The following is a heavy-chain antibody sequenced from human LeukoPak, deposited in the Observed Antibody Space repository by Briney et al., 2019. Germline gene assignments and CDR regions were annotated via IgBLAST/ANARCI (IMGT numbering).Heavy chain of an antibody. Sequence: ASVKVSCKASGYTFTTYSIFWMRQAPGQGLEWMGWINAGNGNTKYSQKLQGRVTITRDTSANTAYAELSSLRSEDTAVYYCAREHDFLIDYSFDYWGQGTLVTVSS. CDR3: AREHDFLIDYSFDY. V-gene: IGHV1-3*01. CDR1: GYTFTTYS. CDR2: INAGNGNT. J-gene: IGHJ4*02. D-gene: IGHD3-3*01.